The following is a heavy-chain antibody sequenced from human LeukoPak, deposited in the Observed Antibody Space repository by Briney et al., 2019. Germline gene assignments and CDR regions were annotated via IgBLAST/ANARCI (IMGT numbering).Heavy chain of an antibody. J-gene: IGHJ4*02. D-gene: IGHD6-13*01. Sequence: GASVKVSCKASGYTFTSYYMHWVRQAPGQGLEWMGGIIPIFGTANYAQKFQGRVTITADESTSTAYMELSSLRSEDTAVYYCARDRLAAAGTLSYWGQGTLVTVSS. V-gene: IGHV1-69*13. CDR1: GYTFTSYY. CDR2: IIPIFGTA. CDR3: ARDRLAAAGTLSY.